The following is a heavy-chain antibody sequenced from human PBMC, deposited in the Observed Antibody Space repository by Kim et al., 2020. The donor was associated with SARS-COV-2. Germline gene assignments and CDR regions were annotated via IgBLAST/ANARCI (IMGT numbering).Heavy chain of an antibody. Sequence: SETLSLTCTVSGGSISSSAFYWGWIRQPPGKGLELIGSINYIGNTYYNPSLRGRVTMSVDTSNNEFSLKLSSLTATDTSNYFCAGHPQGSLSLEYWGLGTLVTVSS. D-gene: IGHD1-1*01. J-gene: IGHJ4*02. CDR1: GGSISSSAFY. CDR3: AGHPQGSLSLEY. CDR2: INYIGNT. V-gene: IGHV4-39*01.